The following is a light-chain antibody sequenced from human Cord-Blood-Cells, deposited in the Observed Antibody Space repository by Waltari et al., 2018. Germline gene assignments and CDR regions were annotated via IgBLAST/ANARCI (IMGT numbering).Light chain of an antibody. V-gene: IGLV2-14*01. CDR1: SSDVGGYNY. Sequence: QSALTQPASVSGSPGQSITISCTGTSSDVGGYNYVSWYQQHPGKAPKLIIYDVSNRPYGGSNRFSGSKSGSTASRTISGLQAEDEADYYCSSYTSSSTLVFGTGTKVTVL. CDR2: DVS. J-gene: IGLJ1*01. CDR3: SSYTSSSTLV.